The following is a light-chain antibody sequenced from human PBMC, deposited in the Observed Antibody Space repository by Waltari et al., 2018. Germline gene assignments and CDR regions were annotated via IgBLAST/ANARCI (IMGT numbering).Light chain of an antibody. V-gene: IGLV1-40*01. CDR2: GNT. J-gene: IGLJ2*01. CDR1: SSNIGAGFD. Sequence: QSVLTQPPSVSGAPGQRVTISCTGSSSNIGAGFDVHWYQQLPGAAPKLPILGNTNRPSGVPDRFSGSKSGTSASLAITGLQAEDEADYYCQSFDNSLRRSVIFGGGTKLTVL. CDR3: QSFDNSLRRSVI.